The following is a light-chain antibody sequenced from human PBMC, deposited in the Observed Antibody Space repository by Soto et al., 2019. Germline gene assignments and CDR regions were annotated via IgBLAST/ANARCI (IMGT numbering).Light chain of an antibody. CDR2: YDS. Sequence: SYELTQPPSVSVTPGKTARITCGGNNIGSKSVHWYQQKPGQAPVLVIYYDSDRPSGIPERFSGSNSGNTATLTISRVEDGDEADYYCQVWESSSDHYVFGAGTKLTVL. J-gene: IGLJ1*01. CDR1: NIGSKS. CDR3: QVWESSSDHYV. V-gene: IGLV3-21*01.